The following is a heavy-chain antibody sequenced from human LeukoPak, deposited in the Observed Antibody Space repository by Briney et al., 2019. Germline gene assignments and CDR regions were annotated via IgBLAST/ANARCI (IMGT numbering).Heavy chain of an antibody. V-gene: IGHV3-48*01. CDR3: AREYGGAAAGIYYYYYYMDV. J-gene: IGHJ6*03. D-gene: IGHD6-13*01. CDR2: ISSSSSTI. Sequence: GGSLRLSCAASGFTFSSYSMNWVRQAPGKGLEWVPYISSSSSTIYYADSVKGRFTISRDNAKNSLYLQMNSLRAEDTAVYYCAREYGGAAAGIYYYYYYMDVWGKGTTVTVSS. CDR1: GFTFSSYS.